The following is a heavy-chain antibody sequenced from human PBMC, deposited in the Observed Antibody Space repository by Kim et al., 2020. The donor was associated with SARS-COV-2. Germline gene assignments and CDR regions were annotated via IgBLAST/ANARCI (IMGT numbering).Heavy chain of an antibody. CDR1: GYTLTELS. J-gene: IGHJ5*02. D-gene: IGHD2-15*01. Sequence: ASVKVSCKVSGYTLTELSMHWVRQAPGKGLEWMGGFDPEDGETIYAQKFQVRVTMTEDTSTDTAYMELSSLRSEDTAVYYCATEDIGYCSGGSCYNWFDPWGQGTLVTVAS. CDR2: FDPEDGET. CDR3: ATEDIGYCSGGSCYNWFDP. V-gene: IGHV1-24*01.